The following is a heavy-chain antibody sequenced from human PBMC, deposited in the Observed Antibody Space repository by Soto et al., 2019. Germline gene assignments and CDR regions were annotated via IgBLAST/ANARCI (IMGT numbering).Heavy chain of an antibody. J-gene: IGHJ3*02. D-gene: IGHD1-7*01. Sequence: QVQLVQSGAEVKKPGASVKVSCKASGYTFTSYGISWVRQAPAQGLEWMGGISVYNGNPNHALKLQGRVTMTTDTTKSTAYMELRSLGSDVTAVYYFARDRITGTTFNDAFDIRSQGTMVTFSS. CDR2: ISVYNGNP. CDR3: ARDRITGTTFNDAFDI. V-gene: IGHV1-18*04. CDR1: GYTFTSYG.